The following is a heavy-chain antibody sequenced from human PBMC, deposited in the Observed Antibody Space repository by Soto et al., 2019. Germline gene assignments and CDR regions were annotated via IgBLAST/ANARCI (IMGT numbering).Heavy chain of an antibody. CDR1: GGTFSSYA. J-gene: IGHJ6*02. D-gene: IGHD6-13*01. V-gene: IGHV1-69*13. CDR2: IIPIFGTA. Sequence: VKVSCKASGGTFSSYAISWVRQAPGQGLEWMGGIIPIFGTANYAQKFQGRVTITADESTSTAYMELSSLRSEDTAVYYCARGTSSSWYPYYYGMDVWGQGTTVTV. CDR3: ARGTSSSWYPYYYGMDV.